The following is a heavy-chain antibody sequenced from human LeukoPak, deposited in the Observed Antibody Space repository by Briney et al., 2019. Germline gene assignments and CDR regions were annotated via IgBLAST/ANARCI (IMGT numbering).Heavy chain of an antibody. J-gene: IGHJ3*02. CDR1: GGSISSYY. V-gene: IGHV4-59*08. D-gene: IGHD2-21*02. CDR3: ARHALAYCGGNGYSGAFDI. CDR2: IYYSGST. Sequence: PSETLSLTCTVSGGSISSYYWSWIRQPPGKGLEWIGYIYYSGSTNYNPSLKSRVTISVDTSKNQFSLRLSSVTAAATAVYYCARHALAYCGGNGYSGAFDIGGQGKRVTVSS.